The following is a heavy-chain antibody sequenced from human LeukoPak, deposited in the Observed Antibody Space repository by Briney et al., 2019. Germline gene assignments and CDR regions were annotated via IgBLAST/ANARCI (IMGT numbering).Heavy chain of an antibody. CDR3: ARDRRGYYDSSGYFDY. D-gene: IGHD3-22*01. Sequence: ASETLSLTCTVSGGSISSSSYSWGWIRQPPGKGLEWIGSVYYSGSTYYNPSLKSRVTISVDTSKNQFSLKLSSVTAADTAVYYCARDRRGYYDSSGYFDYWGQGTLVTVSS. CDR2: VYYSGST. CDR1: GGSISSSSYS. V-gene: IGHV4-39*07. J-gene: IGHJ4*02.